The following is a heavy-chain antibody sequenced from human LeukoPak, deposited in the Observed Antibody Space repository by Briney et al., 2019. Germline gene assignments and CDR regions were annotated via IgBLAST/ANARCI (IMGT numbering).Heavy chain of an antibody. Sequence: GGSLRLSCAASGFTVSSNYMSWVRQAPGKGLEWVSIIYSGGSTFYADSVKGRFTISRDNSKNTLYLQMNSLRAEDTAVYYCAKKNGSGSSPLVWGKGTTVTISS. CDR3: AKKNGSGSSPLV. J-gene: IGHJ6*04. V-gene: IGHV3-53*01. CDR2: IYSGGST. CDR1: GFTVSSNY. D-gene: IGHD3-10*01.